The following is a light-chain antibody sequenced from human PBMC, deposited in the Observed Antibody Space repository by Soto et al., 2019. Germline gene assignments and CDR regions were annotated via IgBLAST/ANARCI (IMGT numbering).Light chain of an antibody. CDR1: SSDIGAYNC. J-gene: IGLJ2*01. Sequence: QSALTQPASVSGSPGQSITISCTGTSSDIGAYNCFSWYQQHPGKAPKLMLYDVNIRPSGVSNRFSGSKSGNTASLTISGLQAEDEADYYCTSWTTSTTMIFGGGTKLTVL. V-gene: IGLV2-14*03. CDR3: TSWTTSTTMI. CDR2: DVN.